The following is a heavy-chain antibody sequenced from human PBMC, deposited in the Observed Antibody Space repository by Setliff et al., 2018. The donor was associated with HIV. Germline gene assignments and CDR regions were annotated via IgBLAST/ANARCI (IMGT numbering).Heavy chain of an antibody. D-gene: IGHD4-17*01. CDR2: ISVSGGRT. CDR1: GFTFSTYA. J-gene: IGHJ4*02. V-gene: IGHV3-23*01. CDR3: ARADYGDFVEY. Sequence: GASMSLSCAASGFTFSTYAMSWFRQAPGKGLEWVSSISVSGGRTNHADSVQGRFTISRANSKNTLYVQMNSLRDEDTAVYYCARADYGDFVEYWGRGTQVTVSS.